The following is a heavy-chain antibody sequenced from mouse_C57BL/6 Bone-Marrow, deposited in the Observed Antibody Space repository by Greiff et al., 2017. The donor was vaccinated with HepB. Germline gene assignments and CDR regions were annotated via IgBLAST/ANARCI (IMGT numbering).Heavy chain of an antibody. V-gene: IGHV1-5*01. CDR3: TRRGYYVNYAMDY. J-gene: IGHJ4*01. Sequence: VQLQQSGTVLARPGASVKMSCKTSGYTFTSYWMHWVKQRPGQGLEWIGAIYPGNSDSSYNQKFKGKAKLTAVTSASTAYMELSSLTNEDSAVYYCTRRGYYVNYAMDYWGQGTSVTVSS. D-gene: IGHD2-3*01. CDR1: GYTFTSYW. CDR2: IYPGNSDS.